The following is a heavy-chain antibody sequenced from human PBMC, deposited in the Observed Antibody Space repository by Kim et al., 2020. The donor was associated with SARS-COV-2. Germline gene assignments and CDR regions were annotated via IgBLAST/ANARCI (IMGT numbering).Heavy chain of an antibody. D-gene: IGHD2-2*02. CDR1: GGTFSSYA. V-gene: IGHV1-69*13. CDR3: ARDFVVVVPAAIQDYYYYGMDV. J-gene: IGHJ6*02. CDR2: IIPIFGTA. Sequence: SVKVSCKASGGTFSSYAISWVRQAPGQGLEWMGGIIPIFGTANYAQKFQGRVTITADESTSTAYMELSSLRSEDTAVYYCARDFVVVVPAAIQDYYYYGMDVWGQGTTVTVSS.